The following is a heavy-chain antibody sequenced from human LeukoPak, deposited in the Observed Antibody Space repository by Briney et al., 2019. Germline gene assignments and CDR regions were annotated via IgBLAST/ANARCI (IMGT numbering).Heavy chain of an antibody. J-gene: IGHJ4*02. CDR1: GYTFTSYG. D-gene: IGHD4-17*01. CDR3: ARKRSIAITATVTTNTLDY. CDR2: ISAYNGNT. Sequence: ASVKVSCKASGYTFTSYGISWVRQAPGQGLEWMGWISAYNGNTNYAQKLQGRVTMTTDTSTSTAYVELRSLRSDDTAVYYCARKRSIAITATVTTNTLDYWGQGTLVTVSS. V-gene: IGHV1-18*01.